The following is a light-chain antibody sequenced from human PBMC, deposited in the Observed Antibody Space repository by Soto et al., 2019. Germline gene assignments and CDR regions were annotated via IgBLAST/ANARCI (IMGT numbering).Light chain of an antibody. CDR1: SSDVGGYNY. CDR2: EVS. J-gene: IGLJ3*02. CDR3: SLYTSSSTRV. V-gene: IGLV2-14*01. Sequence: QSALTQPASVAGSPGQSITISCTGTSSDVGGYNYVSWYQQHPGNAPMLMMYEVSYRPSGASNRVSGSKSGNMASLTIAWLQAEEEADYYFSLYTSSSTRVFGGGTKRTVL.